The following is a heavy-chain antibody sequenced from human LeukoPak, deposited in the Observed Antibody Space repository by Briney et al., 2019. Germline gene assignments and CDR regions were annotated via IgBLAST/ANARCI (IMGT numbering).Heavy chain of an antibody. CDR2: IDTNTGNP. Sequence: GASVKVSCKASGYTLTNYALNWVRQAPGQGLEYMGWIDTNTGNPTYAQGFTGRFVFSLDTSVSTAYLQISSLKAEDSAIYFCANCYDSSGFFAYWGQGTLVTVSS. CDR3: ANCYDSSGFFAY. D-gene: IGHD3-22*01. J-gene: IGHJ4*02. CDR1: GYTLTNYA. V-gene: IGHV7-4-1*02.